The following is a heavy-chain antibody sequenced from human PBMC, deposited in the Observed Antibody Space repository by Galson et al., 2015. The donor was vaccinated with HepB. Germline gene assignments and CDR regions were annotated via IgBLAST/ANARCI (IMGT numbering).Heavy chain of an antibody. CDR2: IYYSGST. CDR3: ARGSRDMGALVGVFDN. CDR1: GASLIKNDYY. J-gene: IGHJ4*02. Sequence: SETLSLTCPVFGASLIKNDYYWGWIRQPPGKGLEWIGAIYYSGSTYYNPSLKSRVTISVDMSRNHFSLKVTSVTAADTAVYYCARGSRDMGALVGVFDNWGRGTLVTVSA. D-gene: IGHD1-26*01. V-gene: IGHV4-39*02.